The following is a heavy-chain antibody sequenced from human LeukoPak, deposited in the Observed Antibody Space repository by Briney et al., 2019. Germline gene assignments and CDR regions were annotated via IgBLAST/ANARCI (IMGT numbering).Heavy chain of an antibody. CDR2: ISSSSSYI. J-gene: IGHJ4*02. D-gene: IGHD5-12*01. V-gene: IGHV3-21*01. CDR3: ARGVVATSETPSDFDY. Sequence: PGGSLRLSCAASGFTFSSYSMNWVRPAPGKGLEWVSSISSSSSYIYYADSVKGRFTISRDNAKNSLYLQMNSLRAEDTAVYYCARGVVATSETPSDFDYWGQGTLVTVSS. CDR1: GFTFSSYS.